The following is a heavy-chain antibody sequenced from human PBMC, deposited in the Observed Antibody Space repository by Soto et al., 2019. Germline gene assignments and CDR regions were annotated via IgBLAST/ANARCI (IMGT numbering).Heavy chain of an antibody. CDR2: IKSRGNGRTA. Sequence: GGSLRLSCAASGFTINNAWMSWVRQAPGKGLEWVGRIKSRGNGRTADYAAHVKGRFTISSDDSKNMLYLQMNSLKTEDTALYYCTRPEYFYGSSGDDYWGQGTLVTVSS. J-gene: IGHJ4*02. CDR1: GFTINNAW. D-gene: IGHD3-22*01. CDR3: TRPEYFYGSSGDDY. V-gene: IGHV3-15*01.